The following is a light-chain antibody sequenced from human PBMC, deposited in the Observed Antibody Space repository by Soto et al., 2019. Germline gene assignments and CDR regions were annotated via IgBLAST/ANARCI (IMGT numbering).Light chain of an antibody. CDR2: LEGSGSY. CDR3: ETWDSNIHWV. J-gene: IGLJ3*02. CDR1: SGHSSDI. V-gene: IGLV4-60*02. Sequence: QSVLTQSSSASASLGSSVNLTCTLSSGHSSDIIAWHQQQAGKAPRYLMKLEGSGSYNKGSGVPDRFSGSSSGADRYLIISNLQFEDEADYYCETWDSNIHWVFGGGTELTVL.